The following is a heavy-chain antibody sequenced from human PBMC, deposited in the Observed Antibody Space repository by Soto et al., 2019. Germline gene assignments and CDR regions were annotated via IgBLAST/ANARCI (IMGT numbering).Heavy chain of an antibody. J-gene: IGHJ6*02. Sequence: QMQLVQSGPEVKKPGTSVKVSCKASGFTFSSSAMQWVRQARGQRLEWIGWIVVGSGNTNYAQKFQERVTITRDMSTSTAYMELSSLRSEDTAVYYCAAAHCSGGSCFVVDSTLAKYYYYVMDVWGQGTTVTVSS. CDR1: GFTFSSSA. CDR2: IVVGSGNT. V-gene: IGHV1-58*02. D-gene: IGHD2-15*01. CDR3: AAAHCSGGSCFVVDSTLAKYYYYVMDV.